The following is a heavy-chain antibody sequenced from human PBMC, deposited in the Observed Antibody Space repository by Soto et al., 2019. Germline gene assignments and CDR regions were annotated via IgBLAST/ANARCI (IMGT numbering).Heavy chain of an antibody. V-gene: IGHV1-8*01. CDR2: MNPNSGNT. J-gene: IGHJ5*02. CDR1: GYTFTSYD. D-gene: IGHD2-8*01. CDR3: ARGRNILLMVYPISSREDWFDH. Sequence: ASVKVSCKASGYTFTSYDINWVRQATGQGLEWMGWMNPNSGNTGYAQKFQGRVTMTRNTSISTAYMELSSLRSEDTAVYYCARGRNILLMVYPISSREDWFDHWGQGTLVTVSS.